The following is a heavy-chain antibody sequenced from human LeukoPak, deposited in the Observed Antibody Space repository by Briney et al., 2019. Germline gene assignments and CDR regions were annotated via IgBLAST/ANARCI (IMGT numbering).Heavy chain of an antibody. CDR3: ARDYRGVRGAERRGFDY. CDR1: GFSFSGYD. CDR2: ISSSAGSI. J-gene: IGHJ4*02. D-gene: IGHD3-10*02. Sequence: PGGSLRLSCAASGFSFSGYDLSWVRQAPGKGLEWVSSISSSAGSIYYADSDSVKGRVTISRDNAKHSLYLQMNSLRAEATAVFYCARDYRGVRGAERRGFDYWGQGTLVTVSS. V-gene: IGHV3-48*03.